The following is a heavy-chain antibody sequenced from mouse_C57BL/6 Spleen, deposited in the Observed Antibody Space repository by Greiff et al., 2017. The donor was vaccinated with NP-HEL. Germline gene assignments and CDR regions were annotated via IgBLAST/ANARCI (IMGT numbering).Heavy chain of an antibody. CDR3: ARDKDYYGSRTPFDY. J-gene: IGHJ2*01. D-gene: IGHD1-1*01. Sequence: EVQGVESGGGLVKPGGSLKLSCAASGFTFSSYAMSWVRQTPEKRLEWVATISDGGSYTYYPDNVKGRFTISRDNAKNNLYLQMSHLKSEDTAMYYCARDKDYYGSRTPFDYWGQGTTLTVSS. CDR2: ISDGGSYT. V-gene: IGHV5-4*01. CDR1: GFTFSSYA.